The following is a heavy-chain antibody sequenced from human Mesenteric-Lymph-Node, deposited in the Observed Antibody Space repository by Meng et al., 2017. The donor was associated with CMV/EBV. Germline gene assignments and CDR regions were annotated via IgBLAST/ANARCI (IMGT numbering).Heavy chain of an antibody. CDR1: GFTFSNYG. CDR3: ARDLVTLVRGVIVTDYYHYGMDG. Sequence: GESLKISCAASGFTFSNYGMTWVRQAPRRGLEWVSIIGHSGTSTYYADSVKGRFTISRDNAKNSLYLQMNSLRAEDTALYYCARDLVTLVRGVIVTDYYHYGMDGWGQGTTVTVSS. CDR2: IGHSGTST. V-gene: IGHV3-21*04. J-gene: IGHJ6*02. D-gene: IGHD3-10*01.